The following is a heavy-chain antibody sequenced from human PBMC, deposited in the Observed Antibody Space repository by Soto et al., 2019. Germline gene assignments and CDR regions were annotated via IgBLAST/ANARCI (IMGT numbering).Heavy chain of an antibody. Sequence: QVQLVQSGAEVKKPGASVKVSCKASGYTFTSYGITWVRQAPGQGLEWMGWINTYNGNTNYAQKLQGRVTMTTDTSTSTAYMEVRSLRSDATAVYYCAREPAAGDWFDPWGQGTLVTVSS. CDR1: GYTFTSYG. J-gene: IGHJ5*02. D-gene: IGHD6-13*01. CDR3: AREPAAGDWFDP. V-gene: IGHV1-18*01. CDR2: INTYNGNT.